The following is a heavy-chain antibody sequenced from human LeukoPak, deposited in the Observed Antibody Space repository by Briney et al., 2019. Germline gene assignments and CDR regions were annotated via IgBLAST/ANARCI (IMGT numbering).Heavy chain of an antibody. CDR3: AKEGRPGMDV. J-gene: IGHJ6*02. CDR1: GFTFSSYA. V-gene: IGHV3-23*01. Sequence: PGGSLRLSCAASGFTFSSYAMSWVRRAPGKGLEGVSAISGSGGSTYYGDSVKGRLTISRDNSKNTLYLQMSSLRAEDTAVYYCAKEGRPGMDVWGQGTTVTVPS. CDR2: ISGSGGST.